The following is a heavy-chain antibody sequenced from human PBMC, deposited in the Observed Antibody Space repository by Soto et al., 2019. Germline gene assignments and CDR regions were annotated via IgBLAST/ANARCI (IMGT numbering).Heavy chain of an antibody. CDR3: ARDTYYYDSSGYYYFDY. V-gene: IGHV3-48*03. J-gene: IGHJ4*02. CDR2: ISSSGSTI. Sequence: PGGSLRLSCAASGFTFSNYEMNWVRQAPGKGLEWVSKISSSGSTIYYADSVKGRFTISRDNAKNSLYLQMNSLRAEDPAVYYCARDTYYYDSSGYYYFDYWGQGTLVTVSS. CDR1: GFTFSNYE. D-gene: IGHD3-22*01.